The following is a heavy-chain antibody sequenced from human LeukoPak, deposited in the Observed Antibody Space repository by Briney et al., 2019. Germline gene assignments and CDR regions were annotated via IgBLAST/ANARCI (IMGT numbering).Heavy chain of an antibody. Sequence: ASVKVSCKASGYSFTSYGLTWVRQAPGQGLEWMGWISTYNGSTNYAQNLQGRITMTTDTPTSTAYMELRSLRSEDTAVYYCARRRDCGGDCYLWDYWGQGTLVTVSS. J-gene: IGHJ4*02. CDR3: ARRRDCGGDCYLWDY. CDR1: GYSFTSYG. D-gene: IGHD2-21*01. V-gene: IGHV1-18*01. CDR2: ISTYNGST.